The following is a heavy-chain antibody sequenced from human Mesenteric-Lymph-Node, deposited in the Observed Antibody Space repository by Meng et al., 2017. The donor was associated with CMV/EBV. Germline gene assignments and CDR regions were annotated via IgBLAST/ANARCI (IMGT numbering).Heavy chain of an antibody. Sequence: GSLRLSCTVSGGSISTYYWSWIRQPPGKGLEWIGYIYYIGSTNYNPSLKSRVTISVDTSKNQFSLKLSSVTAADTAVYYCARAPQFSSSPYDYWGQGTLVTVSS. V-gene: IGHV4-59*01. CDR2: IYYIGST. CDR3: ARAPQFSSSPYDY. J-gene: IGHJ4*02. D-gene: IGHD6-6*01. CDR1: GGSISTYY.